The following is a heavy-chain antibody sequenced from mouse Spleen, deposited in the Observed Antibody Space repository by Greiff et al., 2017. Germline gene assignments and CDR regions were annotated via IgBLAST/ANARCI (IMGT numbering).Heavy chain of an antibody. J-gene: IGHJ2*01. CDR3: AREGYDVGAFDY. Sequence: DVMLVESGPGLVKPSQTVFLTCTVTGISITTGNYRWSWIRQFPGNKLEWIGYIYYSGTITYNPSLTSRTTITRDTPKNQFFLEMNSLTAEDTATYYCAREGYDVGAFDYWGQGTTLTVSS. D-gene: IGHD2-14*01. V-gene: IGHV3-5*01. CDR1: GISITTGNYR. CDR2: IYYSGTI.